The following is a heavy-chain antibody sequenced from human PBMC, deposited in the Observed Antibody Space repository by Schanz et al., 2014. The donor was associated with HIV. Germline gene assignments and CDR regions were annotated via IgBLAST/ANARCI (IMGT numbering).Heavy chain of an antibody. CDR2: IKQDGSGK. CDR1: GFTFSSYW. CDR3: ARDRMTANWKNSMDL. J-gene: IGHJ6*02. V-gene: IGHV3-7*01. D-gene: IGHD2-21*02. Sequence: EVQLVESGGGLVQPGGSLRLSCAASGFTFSSYWMTWVRQAPGKGLEWVANIKQDGSGKSYPDSVQGRFTVSRDNAKNSLFLQMNSLRFEDTAVYYCARDRMTANWKNSMDLWGQGTTVTVSS.